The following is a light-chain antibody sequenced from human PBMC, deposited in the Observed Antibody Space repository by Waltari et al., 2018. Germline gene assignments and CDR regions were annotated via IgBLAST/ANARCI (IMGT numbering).Light chain of an antibody. J-gene: IGLJ7*01. CDR3: MIWHGSAAV. Sequence: QAVLTQPSSLSATPGASASLTCTLRSGINVGTYRIYWYQQKPGSPPQYLLRYKTDSDKQQGSGVPIRVSGSKDVSAKAGILLISGLQSEDEADYYCMIWHGSAAVFGGGTQLTVL. CDR2: YKTDSDK. CDR1: SGINVGTYR. V-gene: IGLV5-45*03.